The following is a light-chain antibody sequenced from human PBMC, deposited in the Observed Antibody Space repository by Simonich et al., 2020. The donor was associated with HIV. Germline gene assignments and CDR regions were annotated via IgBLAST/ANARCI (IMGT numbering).Light chain of an antibody. V-gene: IGKV2-28*01. Sequence: IVMTQSPLSLPVTPGEPASISCRSSLSLLHSNGYNSLDWYLQKPGQSPQLLIYLGSNRASGVPDRFSGSGSGTDFTLKISRVEAEDVGVYYCMQALQTPFTFGPGTKVDIK. CDR2: LGS. CDR1: LSLLHSNGYNS. J-gene: IGKJ3*01. CDR3: MQALQTPFT.